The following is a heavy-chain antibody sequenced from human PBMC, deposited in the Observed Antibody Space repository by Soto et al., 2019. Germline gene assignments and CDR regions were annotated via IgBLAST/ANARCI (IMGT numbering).Heavy chain of an antibody. D-gene: IGHD3-10*01. V-gene: IGHV3-15*01. Sequence: EVQLVESGGGLVKPGGSLRVSCAASGFTFSNAWMSWVRQAPGKGLEWVGRIKSKTDGGTTDYAAPVKGRFTISRDNAKNSLHLQMNSLRAEDTAVYYCARDEEGGSGQSYGMDVWGQGTTVTVSS. CDR2: IKSKTDGGTT. CDR1: GFTFSNAW. CDR3: ARDEEGGSGQSYGMDV. J-gene: IGHJ6*02.